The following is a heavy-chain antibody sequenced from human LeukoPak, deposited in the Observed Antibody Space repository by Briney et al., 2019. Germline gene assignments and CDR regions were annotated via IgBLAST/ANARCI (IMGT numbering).Heavy chain of an antibody. J-gene: IGHJ3*02. D-gene: IGHD3-16*01. CDR3: VVITFGDAFDI. CDR2: IYYSGST. Sequence: SETLSLTCTVSGGSISSSSYYWGWIRQPPGKGLEWIGSIYYSGSTYYNPSLKSRVTISVDTSKNQFSLKLSSVTAADTAVYYCVVITFGDAFDIWGQGTMVTVSS. CDR1: GGSISSSSYY. V-gene: IGHV4-39*01.